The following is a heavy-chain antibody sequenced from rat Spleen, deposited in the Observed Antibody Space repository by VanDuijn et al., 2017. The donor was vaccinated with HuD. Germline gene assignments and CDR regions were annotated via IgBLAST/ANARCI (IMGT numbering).Heavy chain of an antibody. D-gene: IGHD1-5*01. CDR2: ISYDGRST. CDR1: GFTFSHHF. V-gene: IGHV5-29*01. J-gene: IGHJ2*01. CDR3: AREYRYSFDY. Sequence: EVQLVESGGGLVQPGRSLILSCAASGFTFSHHFLAWVRQAPTKGLEWVATISYDGRSTYYRDSVKGRFTISRDNAKSTLYLQMDSLRSEDTATYYCAREYRYSFDYWGQGVMVTVSS.